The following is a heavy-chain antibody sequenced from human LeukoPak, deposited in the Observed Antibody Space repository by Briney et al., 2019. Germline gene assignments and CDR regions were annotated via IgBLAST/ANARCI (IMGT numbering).Heavy chain of an antibody. Sequence: GGSLRLSCAASGFTFTSYAMSWVRQAPGRGLEWVSAISSSGGTTYYADSVKGRFTISRDNSKNTLYMQMHSLRAEDTAVYYCAKALGSIVVTTTDYWGQGTLVTVSS. CDR1: GFTFTSYA. CDR2: ISSSGGTT. D-gene: IGHD5-12*01. J-gene: IGHJ4*02. CDR3: AKALGSIVVTTTDY. V-gene: IGHV3-23*01.